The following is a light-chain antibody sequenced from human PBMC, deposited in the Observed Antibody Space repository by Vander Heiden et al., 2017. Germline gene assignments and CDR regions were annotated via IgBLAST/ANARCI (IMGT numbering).Light chain of an antibody. J-gene: IGKJ4*01. CDR1: QSVSSN. Sequence: ASLSGSPGERATLSCRASQSVSSNVAWYQQKPGQAPRLLIYGASTRATGIPARFSGSGSGTEFTLTISSLQSEDFAVYYCQQYNNWPALTFGGGTKVEIK. CDR2: GAS. CDR3: QQYNNWPALT. V-gene: IGKV3-15*01.